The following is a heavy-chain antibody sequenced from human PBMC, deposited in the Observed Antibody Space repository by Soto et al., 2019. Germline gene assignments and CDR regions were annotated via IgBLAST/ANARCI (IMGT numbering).Heavy chain of an antibody. J-gene: IGHJ6*01. D-gene: IGHD3-10*01. V-gene: IGHV3-30*18. Sequence: QVQLVESGGGVVQPGRSLRLSCAASGFTFSSYGMHWVRQAPGKGLEWVAVISYDGSNKYYADSVKGRFTISRDNSKNTLDRQMNSLRAEDTAVSYCAKWGSYYGSGSYPQYYYYGMDVWGQGTPVTVSS. CDR2: ISYDGSNK. CDR1: GFTFSSYG. CDR3: AKWGSYYGSGSYPQYYYYGMDV.